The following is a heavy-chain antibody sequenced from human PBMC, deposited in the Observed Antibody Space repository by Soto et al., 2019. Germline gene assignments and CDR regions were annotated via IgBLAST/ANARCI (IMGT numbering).Heavy chain of an antibody. J-gene: IGHJ6*02. CDR1: GFTFSSYG. CDR3: ARDNIAAAGTGSYYYYYYGMDV. V-gene: IGHV3-33*01. Sequence: GESLKISCAASGFTFSSYGMHWVRQAPGKGLEWVAVIWYDGSNKYYADSVKGRFTISRDNSKNTLYLQMNSLRAEDTAVYYCARDNIAAAGTGSYYYYYYGMDVWGQGTTVTVSS. D-gene: IGHD6-13*01. CDR2: IWYDGSNK.